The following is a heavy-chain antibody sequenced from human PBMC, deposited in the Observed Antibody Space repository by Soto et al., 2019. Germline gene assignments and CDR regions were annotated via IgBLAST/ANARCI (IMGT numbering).Heavy chain of an antibody. CDR1: KFTFSAYA. D-gene: IGHD6-19*01. Sequence: EVQVAESGGGLVRPGGSLRFSCATSKFTFSAYALTWVRQPPGEGLEWVSAISGSGAGTSYADSVKGRFSASRVNSKSTLYLRMNRLRVEETPVYYCTRDPSGGHIGAFDFWGQGIVVTVSS. CDR2: ISGSGAGT. J-gene: IGHJ3*01. V-gene: IGHV3-23*04. CDR3: TRDPSGGHIGAFDF.